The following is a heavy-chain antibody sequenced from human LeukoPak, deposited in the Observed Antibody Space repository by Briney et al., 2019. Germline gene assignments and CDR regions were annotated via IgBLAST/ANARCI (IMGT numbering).Heavy chain of an antibody. D-gene: IGHD6-13*01. V-gene: IGHV3-66*01. CDR2: IYSGGST. J-gene: IGHJ4*02. Sequence: PGGSLRLSCAASGFIVSSNYMSWVRQAPGKGLEWVSVIYSGGSTYYADSVKGRFTFSRDNSKNTLYLQMNSLRAEDTAVYYCARGVWPSISAAADGGYYFDYWGQGTLVTVSS. CDR3: ARGVWPSISAAADGGYYFDY. CDR1: GFIVSSNY.